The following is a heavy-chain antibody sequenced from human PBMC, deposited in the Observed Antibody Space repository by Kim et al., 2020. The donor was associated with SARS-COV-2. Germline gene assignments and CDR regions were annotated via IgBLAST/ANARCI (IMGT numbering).Heavy chain of an antibody. CDR1: GYSFTSYW. Sequence: GESLKISCKGSGYSFTSYWISWVRQMPGKGLEWMGRIDPSDSYTNYSPSFQGHVTISADKSISTAYLQWSSLKASDTAMYYCARLTYSSSWYIKWMDVWGQGTTVTVSS. J-gene: IGHJ6*02. D-gene: IGHD6-13*01. CDR2: IDPSDSYT. V-gene: IGHV5-10-1*01. CDR3: ARLTYSSSWYIKWMDV.